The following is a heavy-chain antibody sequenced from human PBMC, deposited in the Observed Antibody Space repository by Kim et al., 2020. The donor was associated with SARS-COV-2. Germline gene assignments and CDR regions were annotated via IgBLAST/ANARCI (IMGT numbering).Heavy chain of an antibody. D-gene: IGHD3-10*01. V-gene: IGHV5-51*01. CDR1: GYSFTTYW. CDR2: IYPDDSDT. J-gene: IGHJ5*02. Sequence: GESLKISCKASGYSFTTYWIGWVRQMPGKGLEWMGIIYPDDSDTRYSPSFEGQVTMSADKSVSTAYLHWSSLKASDTAMYYCARRMTVETPEFWFDPWGQ. CDR3: ARRMTVETPEFWFDP.